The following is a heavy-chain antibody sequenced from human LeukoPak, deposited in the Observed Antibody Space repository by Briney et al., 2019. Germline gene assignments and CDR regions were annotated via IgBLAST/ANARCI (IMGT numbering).Heavy chain of an antibody. CDR3: ARGERAARPPDY. V-gene: IGHV1-69*13. Sequence: SVKVSCKASGGTFSSDVISWVRQAPGQGLEWMGGIIPIFGTTNYAQKFRGRVTITADESTSTAYMELSSLRSEDTAVYYCARGERAARPPDYWGQGTLVTVSS. CDR2: IIPIFGTT. CDR1: GGTFSSDV. J-gene: IGHJ4*02. D-gene: IGHD6-6*01.